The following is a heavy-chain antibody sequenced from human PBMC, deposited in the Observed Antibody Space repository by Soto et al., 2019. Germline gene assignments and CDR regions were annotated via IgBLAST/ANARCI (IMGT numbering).Heavy chain of an antibody. J-gene: IGHJ5*02. V-gene: IGHV1-69*06. Sequence: QVQLVQSGAEVKKPGSSVKVSCKASGGTFSSYAISWVRQSPGQGLEWMGGIIPIFGTANYAQKSQCRVAVTADKSTSTSYMEVSSLRSEETALYYCARGSIAAPGGCFDPCGQGTLVTVSS. CDR3: ARGSIAAPGGCFDP. CDR2: IIPIFGTA. CDR1: GGTFSSYA. D-gene: IGHD6-6*01.